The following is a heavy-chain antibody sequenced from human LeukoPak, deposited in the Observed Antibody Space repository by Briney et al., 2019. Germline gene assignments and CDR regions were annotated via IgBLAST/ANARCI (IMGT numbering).Heavy chain of an antibody. Sequence: GGSLRLSCAASGFTFSSYAMSWVRQAPGKGLEWVSAISGSGGSTYYADSVKGRFTISRDNSKNTLYLQMNSLRAEDTAVYYCARWDGDYEGAEWFDPWGQGTLVTVSS. J-gene: IGHJ5*02. CDR1: GFTFSSYA. D-gene: IGHD4-17*01. CDR3: ARWDGDYEGAEWFDP. CDR2: ISGSGGST. V-gene: IGHV3-23*01.